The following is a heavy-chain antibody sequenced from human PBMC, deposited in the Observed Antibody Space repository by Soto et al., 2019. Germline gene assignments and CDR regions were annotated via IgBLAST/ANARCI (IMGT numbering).Heavy chain of an antibody. V-gene: IGHV3-23*01. D-gene: IGHD2-15*01. CDR2: ISGSGGST. Sequence: PGGSLRLSCAASGFTFSSYAMSWVRQAPGKGLEWVSAISGSGGSTYYADSVKGRFTISRDNSKNTLYLQMNSLRAEETAVYYCARPPGHCSGGSCYVGGFDIWGQGTMVTVSS. CDR3: ARPPGHCSGGSCYVGGFDI. J-gene: IGHJ3*02. CDR1: GFTFSSYA.